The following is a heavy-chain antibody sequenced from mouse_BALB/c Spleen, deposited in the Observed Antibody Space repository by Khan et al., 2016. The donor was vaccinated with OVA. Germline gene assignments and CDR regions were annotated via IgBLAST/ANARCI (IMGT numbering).Heavy chain of an antibody. CDR3: AGSYSYGGGYDTMEG. CDR2: IYPGSGTT. CDR1: GYTFTNYW. Sequence: QVRLQQSGAELVKPGTSVKMSCKTAGYTFTNYWIGWVKQRPGHGLEWIGDIYPGSGTTNYNEKFKGKASLTADTSSSTAYMHLSSLTSEDSATSDGAGSYSYGGGYDTMEGWGQGTSVTVSS. J-gene: IGHJ4*01. V-gene: IGHV1-63*02. D-gene: IGHD2-12*01.